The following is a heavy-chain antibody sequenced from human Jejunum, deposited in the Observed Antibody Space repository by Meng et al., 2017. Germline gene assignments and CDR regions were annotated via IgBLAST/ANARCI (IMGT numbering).Heavy chain of an antibody. Sequence: QVQLQESGPGLVKPPQSLSLTCTVSGGSVSSAGYYWSWIRQLPGKGLEWIGYIYYSGTAYYNPSLKSRATISLDTSENQLSLKLSFVLAADTAVYYCARDRPTPDFLAVAGTFDYWGQGILVTVSS. CDR1: GGSVSSAGYY. J-gene: IGHJ4*02. CDR2: IYYSGTA. D-gene: IGHD6-19*01. CDR3: ARDRPTPDFLAVAGTFDY. V-gene: IGHV4-31*03.